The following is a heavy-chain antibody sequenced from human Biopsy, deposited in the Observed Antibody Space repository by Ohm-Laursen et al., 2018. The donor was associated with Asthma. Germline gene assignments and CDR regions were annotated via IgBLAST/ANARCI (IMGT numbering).Heavy chain of an antibody. CDR1: GYTFNSAG. J-gene: IGHJ6*02. CDR3: ARAVDYSHYYGIDV. V-gene: IGHV1-18*01. CDR2: ISVYNGNT. Sequence: GASVYASCQISGYTFNSAGITWVRQAPGQGLEWMGWISVYNGNTKVAQKLQDRATMITDTSTSTAYMELRSLRSDDTAVYFCARAVDYSHYYGIDVWGQGTTVTVS. D-gene: IGHD3-10*01.